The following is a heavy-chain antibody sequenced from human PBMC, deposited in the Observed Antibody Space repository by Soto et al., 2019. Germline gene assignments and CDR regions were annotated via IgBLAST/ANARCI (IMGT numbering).Heavy chain of an antibody. Sequence: ETLPLTCTVSGDSISSGSACWSWVRPAPGKGLEWVSYISSSSSTIYYADSVKGRFTISRDNAKNSLYLQMNSLRAEDTAVYYCAREIYDSSGYYAPFDYWGQGTLVTVSS. CDR2: ISSSSSTI. D-gene: IGHD3-22*01. J-gene: IGHJ4*02. V-gene: IGHV3-48*01. CDR3: AREIYDSSGYYAPFDY. CDR1: GDSISSGSAC.